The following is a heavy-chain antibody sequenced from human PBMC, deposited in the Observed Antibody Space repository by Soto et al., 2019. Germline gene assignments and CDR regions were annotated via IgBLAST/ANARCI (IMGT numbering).Heavy chain of an antibody. CDR3: ARGLEINNFGVIVVTASEHWFDS. Sequence: QVQLQQWGAGLLKPSAPLSLTCAVYGGSFSGYYWTWIRQSPGKGLEWIGEINHSGSTSYNPSLKSRVTISVETSKNQFSLSLTSVTAADTAVYYCARGLEINNFGVIVVTASEHWFDSWGQGTRVTVAS. CDR1: GGSFSGYY. CDR2: INHSGST. V-gene: IGHV4-34*01. D-gene: IGHD2-21*02. J-gene: IGHJ5*01.